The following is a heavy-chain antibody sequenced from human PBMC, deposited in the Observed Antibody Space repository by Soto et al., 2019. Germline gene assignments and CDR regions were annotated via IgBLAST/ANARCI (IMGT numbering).Heavy chain of an antibody. CDR2: IYYSGST. CDR1: GVSISHYD. J-gene: IGHJ6*03. V-gene: IGHV4-59*08. Sequence: SETLSLTCTVSGVSISHYDCTWIRQTPRKGLEWIGYIYYSGSTNYNPSLKSRVTISVATSKTQFSLKLSSVTAADTAVYDCARLGGYHQYMDFWGKGTTVTVSS. CDR3: ARLGGYHQYMDF. D-gene: IGHD6-13*01.